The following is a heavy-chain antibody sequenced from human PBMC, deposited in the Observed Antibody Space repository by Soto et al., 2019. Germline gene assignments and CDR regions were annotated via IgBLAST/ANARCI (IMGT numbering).Heavy chain of an antibody. CDR1: GFTFSSYG. V-gene: IGHV3-30*18. CDR2: IAFDGNYK. CDR3: VKDNLHSGSYVNWYFDL. Sequence: QVQLVESGGGVVQPGRSLRLSCAASGFTFSSYGMHWVRQAPGKGLEWLAVIAFDGNYKFHADSVKGRFTISRDNAKNTLFLEMSSLRAEDTAVYYCVKDNLHSGSYVNWYFDLWGRGTLVTVSS. D-gene: IGHD1-26*01. J-gene: IGHJ2*01.